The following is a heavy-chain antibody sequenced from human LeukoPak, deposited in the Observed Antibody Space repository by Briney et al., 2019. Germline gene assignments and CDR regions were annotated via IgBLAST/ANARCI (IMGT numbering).Heavy chain of an antibody. D-gene: IGHD5-12*01. V-gene: IGHV4-30-4*01. CDR1: GGSISSDTYY. J-gene: IGHJ5*02. Sequence: SETLSLTCSVSGGSISSDTYYWSWIRQPPGKGLEWIGYIYHRGNTYYNPSLQSRVSISVDTSKNQFSLKVNSLTAADTAVYYCVRDVGGYAHCDPWGQGTLVTVSS. CDR2: IYHRGNT. CDR3: VRDVGGYAHCDP.